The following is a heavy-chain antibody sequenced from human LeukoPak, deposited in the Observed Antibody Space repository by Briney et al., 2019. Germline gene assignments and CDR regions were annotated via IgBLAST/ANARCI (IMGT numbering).Heavy chain of an antibody. CDR1: GGSISSSSYY. CDR2: IYYSGST. V-gene: IGHV4-39*07. Sequence: SETLSLTCTVSGGSISSSSYYWGWIRQPPGKGLEWIGSIYYSGSTYYNPSLKSRVTISVDTSKNQFSLKLSSVTAADTAVYYCARGLRFLEWLLYGRRAFDIWGQGTMVTVSS. J-gene: IGHJ3*02. D-gene: IGHD3-3*01. CDR3: ARGLRFLEWLLYGRRAFDI.